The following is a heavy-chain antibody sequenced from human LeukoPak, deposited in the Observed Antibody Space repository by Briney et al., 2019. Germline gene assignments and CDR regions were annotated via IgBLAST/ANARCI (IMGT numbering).Heavy chain of an antibody. CDR2: IIPILGIA. CDR3: ATPRYYYYGMDV. J-gene: IGHJ6*02. D-gene: IGHD2-15*01. CDR1: GGTFSSYA. V-gene: IGHV1-69*04. Sequence: SVKVSCKASGGTFSSYAISWVRQAPGQGLEWMGRIIPILGIANYAQKFQGRVTITRDTSASTAYMELSSLRSEDTAVYYCATPRYYYYGMDVWGQGTTVTVSS.